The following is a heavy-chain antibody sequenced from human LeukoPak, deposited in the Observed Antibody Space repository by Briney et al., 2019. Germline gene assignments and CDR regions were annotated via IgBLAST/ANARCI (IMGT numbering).Heavy chain of an antibody. V-gene: IGHV1-2*06. CDR2: IDPSSGGT. D-gene: IGHD1-14*01. CDR1: SYTFTSYG. CDR3: ARERYNTGFDP. J-gene: IGHJ5*02. Sequence: ASVTVSCKASSYTFTSYGISWVRQAPGQGLEWMGRIDPSSGGTNYAQKFQGRVTMTRDTSISTAYMELSRLRSDDTAVYYCARERYNTGFDPWGQGALVTVSS.